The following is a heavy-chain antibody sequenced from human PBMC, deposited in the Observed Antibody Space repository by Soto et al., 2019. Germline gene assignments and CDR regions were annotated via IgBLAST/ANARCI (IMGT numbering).Heavy chain of an antibody. CDR2: IMPIFRAP. CDR1: GGAFSDYA. Sequence: QVQLVQSGAEVKKPGSSVKVSCKASGGAFSDYAFSWVRQAPGQGLEWLGGIMPIFRAPDYAQKFQGRVTITADELTRTAYMEMTSLRSEDTAVYYCASWLKGPDIGNYYYGMDVWGQGTTVTVS. CDR3: ASWLKGPDIGNYYYGMDV. D-gene: IGHD2-15*01. V-gene: IGHV1-69*12. J-gene: IGHJ6*02.